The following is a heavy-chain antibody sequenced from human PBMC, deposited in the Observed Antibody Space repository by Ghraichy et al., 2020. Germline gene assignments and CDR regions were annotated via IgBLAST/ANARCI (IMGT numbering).Heavy chain of an antibody. CDR3: AILNNGRGSFDI. CDR2: ISDSGGRT. J-gene: IGHJ3*02. V-gene: IGHV3-23*01. Sequence: GGEVRLSCAASGFTFSSYAMTWVRQAPAKGLEWVSFISDSGGRTAYADSVKGRCTISRDNSKNTLYLQMSSLRVEDTAVYYCAILNNGRGSFDIWGQGTMVAVSS. CDR1: GFTFSSYA. D-gene: IGHD2-8*01.